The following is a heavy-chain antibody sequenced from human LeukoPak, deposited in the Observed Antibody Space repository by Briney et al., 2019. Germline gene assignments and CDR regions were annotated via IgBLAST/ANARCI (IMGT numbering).Heavy chain of an antibody. D-gene: IGHD3-3*01. V-gene: IGHV1-2*02. CDR3: ARAHYDFWSGYYFDY. CDR2: INPNSGGT. J-gene: IGHJ4*02. Sequence: GASVKVSCKASGHTFTGYYMHWVRQAPGQGLEWMGWINPNSGGTNYAQKFQGRVTMTRDTSISTAYMELSRLRSDDTAVYYCARAHYDFWSGYYFDYWGQGTLVTVSS. CDR1: GHTFTGYY.